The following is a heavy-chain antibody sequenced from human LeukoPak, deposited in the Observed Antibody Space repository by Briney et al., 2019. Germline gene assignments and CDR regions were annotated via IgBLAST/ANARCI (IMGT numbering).Heavy chain of an antibody. CDR2: IYHSETP. CDR1: GGSISSYY. V-gene: IGHV4-38-2*01. CDR3: ARGVDY. D-gene: IGHD3-16*01. Sequence: SETLSLTCAVSGGSISSYYWSWIRQPPGKGLEWIGSIYHSETPSYNLSLKSRVTISVDTSKNQFSLRLTSMTAADTAVYYCARGVDYWGQGTLVTVSS. J-gene: IGHJ4*02.